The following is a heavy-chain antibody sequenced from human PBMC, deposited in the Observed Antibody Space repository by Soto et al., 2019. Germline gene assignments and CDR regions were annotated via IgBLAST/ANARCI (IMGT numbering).Heavy chain of an antibody. CDR2: INPNSGNT. D-gene: IGHD2-15*01. CDR1: GYSFTSYD. V-gene: IGHV1-8*01. Sequence: QVQLVQSGAAVKKPGASVMLSCKASGYSFTSYDINWVRQAAGQGLEWVGWINPNSGNTDYAQKFQGRVTMTRDTSIRTAYMELSSLRSEDTAVYYCARSPFIDYFSMDVWGKGTTVTVSS. J-gene: IGHJ6*03. CDR3: ARSPFIDYFSMDV.